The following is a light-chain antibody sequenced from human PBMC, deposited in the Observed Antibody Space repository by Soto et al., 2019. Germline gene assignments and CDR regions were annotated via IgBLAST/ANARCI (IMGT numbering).Light chain of an antibody. Sequence: EVVLTQSPGTLSSSPGERATLSCRASQAVSSILLAWYQQKPGQAPRLLIYGASSRATGIPDRFSGSGSGTAFTLTVSRLEPEDFAVYYCQQHGTSPIFGGGTKVEIK. CDR2: GAS. CDR3: QQHGTSPI. V-gene: IGKV3-20*01. J-gene: IGKJ4*01. CDR1: QAVSSIL.